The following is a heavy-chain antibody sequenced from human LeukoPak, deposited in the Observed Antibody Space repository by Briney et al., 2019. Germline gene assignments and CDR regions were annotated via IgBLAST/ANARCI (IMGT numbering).Heavy chain of an antibody. D-gene: IGHD3-9*01. V-gene: IGHV1-2*02. J-gene: IGHJ4*02. Sequence: ASVKVSCKASVYTFTGYYMHWVRQAPGQGLEWMGWINPNSGGTNYAQKFQGRVTMTRDTSISTAYMELSRLRSDDTAVYYCARGYDILTETGYWGQGTLVTVSS. CDR2: INPNSGGT. CDR1: VYTFTGYY. CDR3: ARGYDILTETGY.